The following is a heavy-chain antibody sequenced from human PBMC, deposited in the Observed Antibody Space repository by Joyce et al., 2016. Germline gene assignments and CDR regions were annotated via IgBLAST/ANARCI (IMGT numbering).Heavy chain of an antibody. CDR3: ARGGNSRYGPGSRGYFDF. V-gene: IGHV4-34*02. CDR1: NGSIDAYY. Sequence: QVQLQQWGPGLLRPSETLTLTCGVYNGSIDAYYWTWIRQPPGKGLEWIGEMTQRGSSNYDPSLESRVSISVDTANSQFSLKMTSVTAADTAVYYCARGGNSRYGPGSRGYFDFWGQGTPVTVSS. D-gene: IGHD3-10*01. J-gene: IGHJ4*02. CDR2: MTQRGSS.